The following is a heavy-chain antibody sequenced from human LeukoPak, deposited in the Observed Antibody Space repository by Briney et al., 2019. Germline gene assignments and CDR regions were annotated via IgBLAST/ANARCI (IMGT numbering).Heavy chain of an antibody. D-gene: IGHD3-22*01. Sequence: SETLSLTCTVSGGSISNSYWSWIRQPAGKGLEWIGRVYTSGSTNYNPSLKSRVTMSVDTSKNQFSLKLNSVTAADTAVYYCAREATYFYDSKAGFDIWGQGTMVTVSS. CDR1: GGSISNSY. V-gene: IGHV4-4*07. CDR3: AREATYFYDSKAGFDI. CDR2: VYTSGST. J-gene: IGHJ3*02.